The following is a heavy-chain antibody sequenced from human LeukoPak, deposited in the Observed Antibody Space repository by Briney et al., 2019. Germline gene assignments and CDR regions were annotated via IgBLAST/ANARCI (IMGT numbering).Heavy chain of an antibody. J-gene: IGHJ4*02. D-gene: IGHD3-22*01. CDR3: ARREGVVVQHY. CDR1: GYTFTGYY. V-gene: IGHV1-18*04. Sequence: GASVKVSCKASGYTFTGYYMHWVRQAPGQGLEWMGWISAYNGNTNYAQKLQGRVTMTTDTSTSTAYMELRSLRSDDTAVYYCARREGVVVQHYWGQGTLVTVSS. CDR2: ISAYNGNT.